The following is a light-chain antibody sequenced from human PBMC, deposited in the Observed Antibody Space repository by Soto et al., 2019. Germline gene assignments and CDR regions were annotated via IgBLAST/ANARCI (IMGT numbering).Light chain of an antibody. CDR3: KQLNSCPIT. Sequence: DIQLTQPPSSLSASVGDSVTITCRASQGISNYLAWYQQRPGKAHKLLIYAAYTLQSGVQSRFSGSGSATDFTLTIRSLQPEDFATYYCKQLNSCPITFGQGTRLDI. CDR1: QGISNY. CDR2: AAY. V-gene: IGKV1-9*01. J-gene: IGKJ5*01.